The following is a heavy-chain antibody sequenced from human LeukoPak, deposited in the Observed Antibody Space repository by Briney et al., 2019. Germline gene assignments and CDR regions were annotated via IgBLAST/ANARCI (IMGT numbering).Heavy chain of an antibody. CDR2: IYSSGST. CDR3: PKYFYGSSGYYYWFDP. J-gene: IGHJ5*01. D-gene: IGHD3-22*01. V-gene: IGHV3-53*01. Sequence: GGSLRLSCAASGFTVNSNYMSWVRQAPGKGLEWVSVIYSSGSTYYADSVKGRFTISRDNSKNTLYLQMNSLRAEDTAVYYCPKYFYGSSGYYYWFDPWGQATLVTGSS. CDR1: GFTVNSNY.